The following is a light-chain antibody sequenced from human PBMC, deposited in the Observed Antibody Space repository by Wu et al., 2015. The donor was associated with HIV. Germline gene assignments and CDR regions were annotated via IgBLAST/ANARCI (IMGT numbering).Light chain of an antibody. CDR2: SAS. CDR1: HDISSY. Sequence: AIRMTQSAPSLSAFTGDRVTITCRASHDISSYLAWYQQKVGEAPKLLIYSASTLADGVPSRFSGSGSGTEFTLTISNLQPDDFATYFCHHFNVHHTFGQGTKLEI. J-gene: IGKJ2*01. V-gene: IGKV1-8*01. CDR3: HHFNVHHT.